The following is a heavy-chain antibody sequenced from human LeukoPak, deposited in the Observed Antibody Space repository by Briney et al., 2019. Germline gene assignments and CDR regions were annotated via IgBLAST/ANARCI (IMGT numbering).Heavy chain of an antibody. J-gene: IGHJ4*02. Sequence: GGSLRLSCAASGFTFSSSAMNWVRQAPGKGLEWVSTISGSGDRTYYADSVKGRFTISRDNSKNTLSLQMNSLRAEDTAVYYCAKGYYGSGSYGWFDYWGQGTLVTVSS. CDR1: GFTFSSSA. V-gene: IGHV3-23*01. D-gene: IGHD3-10*01. CDR3: AKGYYGSGSYGWFDY. CDR2: ISGSGDRT.